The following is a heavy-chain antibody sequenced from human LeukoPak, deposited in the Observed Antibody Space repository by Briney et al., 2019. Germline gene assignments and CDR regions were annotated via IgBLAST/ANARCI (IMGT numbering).Heavy chain of an antibody. CDR1: GYTLTELS. J-gene: IGHJ3*02. D-gene: IGHD3-22*01. CDR3: ARAYDSSGYFIDAFDI. Sequence: GASVKVSCKVSGYTLTELSMHWVRQAPGKGLEWMGGFDPEDGETIYAQKFQGRVTMTRDTSISTAYMELSRLRSDDTAVYYCARAYDSSGYFIDAFDIWGQGTMVTVSS. V-gene: IGHV1-24*01. CDR2: FDPEDGET.